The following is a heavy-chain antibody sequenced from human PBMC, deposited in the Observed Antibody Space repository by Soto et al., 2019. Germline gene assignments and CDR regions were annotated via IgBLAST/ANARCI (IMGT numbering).Heavy chain of an antibody. V-gene: IGHV1-69*02. CDR1: GDTFNFYS. CDR3: ASSYGSGSRAFDY. D-gene: IGHD3-10*01. J-gene: IGHJ4*02. Sequence: QVQLVQSGAEVKRPGSSVKVSCKASGDTFNFYSINWVRQAPGVGLEWMGRVNPIVSMSNYAQKFQGRVTMTADKSTSTAYMELSSLRSEDTAIYYCASSYGSGSRAFDYWGPGALVTVSS. CDR2: VNPIVSMS.